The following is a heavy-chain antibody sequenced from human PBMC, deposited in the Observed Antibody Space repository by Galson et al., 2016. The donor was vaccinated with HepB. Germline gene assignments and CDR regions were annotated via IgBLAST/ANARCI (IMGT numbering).Heavy chain of an antibody. Sequence: SLRLSCAASGFTFSSYGMHWVRQAPGKGLEWVAVISYDGSNKYYADSVKGRFTISRDNSKDTLYLQMNSLRAEDTAVYYCANLGGIGYDDYWGQGPLVTVSS. CDR3: ANLGGIGYDDY. D-gene: IGHD5-12*01. J-gene: IGHJ4*02. CDR2: ISYDGSNK. V-gene: IGHV3-30*18. CDR1: GFTFSSYG.